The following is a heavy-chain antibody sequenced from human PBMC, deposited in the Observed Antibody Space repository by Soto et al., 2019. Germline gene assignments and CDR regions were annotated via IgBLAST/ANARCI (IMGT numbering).Heavy chain of an antibody. CDR2: TYYRSKWYN. D-gene: IGHD3-3*01. V-gene: IGHV6-1*01. Sequence: SQTLSLTCAISGDSVSSNSAAWNWIRQSPSRGLEWLGRTYYRSKWYNDYAVSVQSRITINPDTSKNQFSLQLNSVTPEDTAVYYCARVLYDFWSGYSGMDVWGQGTTVTVSS. J-gene: IGHJ6*02. CDR1: GDSVSSNSAA. CDR3: ARVLYDFWSGYSGMDV.